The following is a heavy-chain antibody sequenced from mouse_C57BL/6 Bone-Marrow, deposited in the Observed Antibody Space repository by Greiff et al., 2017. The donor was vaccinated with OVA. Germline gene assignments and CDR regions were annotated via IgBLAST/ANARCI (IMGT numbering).Heavy chain of an antibody. D-gene: IGHD2-2*01. Sequence: QVHVKQSGAELVRPGASVTLSCKASGYTFTDYEMHWVKQTPVHGLEWIGASDPETGGTAYNQQFKGKAILTADKSSSTAYMELRSLTSEDSAVYYCTRGTYGYPYFDYWGQGTTLTVSS. CDR2: SDPETGGT. CDR3: TRGTYGYPYFDY. V-gene: IGHV1-15*01. J-gene: IGHJ2*01. CDR1: GYTFTDYE.